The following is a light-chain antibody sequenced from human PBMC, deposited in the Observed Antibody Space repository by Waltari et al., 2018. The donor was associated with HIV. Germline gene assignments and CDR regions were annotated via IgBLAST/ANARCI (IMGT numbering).Light chain of an antibody. CDR3: CSYAGIFTLV. J-gene: IGLJ2*01. CDR1: SSDVGGYNY. V-gene: IGLV2-11*01. Sequence: QSALTQPRSVSGSPGQSVTISCTGTSSDVGGYNYVSWYQQHPGGAPQLMIYDVSKRPSGVPDRFSCSKSGNTASLTISGLQAEDEADYYCCSYAGIFTLVFGGGTKLTVL. CDR2: DVS.